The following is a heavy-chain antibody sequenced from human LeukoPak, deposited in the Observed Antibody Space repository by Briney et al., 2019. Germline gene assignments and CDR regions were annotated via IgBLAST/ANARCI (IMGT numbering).Heavy chain of an antibody. V-gene: IGHV3-21*01. CDR1: GITFSDYS. CDR3: AKVLGASDNGGFGY. D-gene: IGHD1-26*01. J-gene: IGHJ4*02. CDR2: ISSRSSYI. Sequence: KPGGSLRLSCAASGITFSDYSMNWVRQAPGKGLEWVLSISSRSSYIYYANSVKGRFIISRDNAKNSLYLQMNSLRAEDTALYYCAKVLGASDNGGFGYWGQGTLVTVSS.